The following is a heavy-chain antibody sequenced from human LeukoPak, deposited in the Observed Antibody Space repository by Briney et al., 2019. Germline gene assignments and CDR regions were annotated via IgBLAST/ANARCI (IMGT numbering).Heavy chain of an antibody. D-gene: IGHD3-3*01. CDR2: IIPILGIA. V-gene: IGHV1-69*02. Sequence: SVKVSCKASGGTFSSYTISWVRQAPGQGLEWMGRIIPILGIANYAQKFQGRVTTTADKSTSTAYMELSSLRSEDTAVYYCANSQRRFLEELYYYYYMDVWGKGTTVTVSS. CDR1: GGTFSSYT. CDR3: ANSQRRFLEELYYYYYMDV. J-gene: IGHJ6*03.